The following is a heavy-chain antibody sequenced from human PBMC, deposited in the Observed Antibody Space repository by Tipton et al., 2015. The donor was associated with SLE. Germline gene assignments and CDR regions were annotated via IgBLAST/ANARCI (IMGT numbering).Heavy chain of an antibody. D-gene: IGHD1-7*01. V-gene: IGHV4-61*02. CDR3: AKGRDTWNYGWLDS. CDR1: GYSINSGYY. J-gene: IGHJ5*01. CDR2: VDTTGVT. Sequence: TLSLTCVVSGYSINSGYYLHLIRQPAGKGLEWVGRVDTTGVTNYNPPLKSRVTMSVDTSKKQFSLRLTSVTAADTAVYYCAKGRDTWNYGWLDSWGPGTLVTVSS.